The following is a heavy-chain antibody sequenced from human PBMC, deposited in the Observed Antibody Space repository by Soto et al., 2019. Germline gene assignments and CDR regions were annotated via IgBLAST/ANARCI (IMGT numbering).Heavy chain of an antibody. CDR2: VSAYRGYT. CDR1: GYSFSAYE. V-gene: IGHV1-18*01. J-gene: IGHJ5*02. D-gene: IGHD2-8*01. Sequence: ASVKVSCKASGYSFSAYESDWLRQAPRQGLEWMGWVSAYRGYTDYAEKFQDRVTMTTDTSTSTAYMELRSLRSDDTAVYYCAKDRPRLTQQFNGVSWGQGTLVTVS. CDR3: AKDRPRLTQQFNGVS.